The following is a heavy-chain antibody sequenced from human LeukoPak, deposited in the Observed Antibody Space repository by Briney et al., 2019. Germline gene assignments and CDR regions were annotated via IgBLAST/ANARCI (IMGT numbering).Heavy chain of an antibody. CDR3: ARDDCSGGSCYLDY. D-gene: IGHD2-15*01. CDR2: ISNSGGTT. CDR1: GFTFNTYA. V-gene: IGHV3-23*01. Sequence: GGSLRLSCAASGFTFNTYAMSWVRQAPGKGLEWVSGISNSGGTTYYADSVKGRFTISRDNSKNTLYLQMNSLRAEDTAVYYCARDDCSGGSCYLDYWGQGTLVTVSS. J-gene: IGHJ4*02.